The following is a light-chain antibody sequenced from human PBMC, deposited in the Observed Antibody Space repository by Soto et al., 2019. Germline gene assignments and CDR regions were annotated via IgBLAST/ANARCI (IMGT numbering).Light chain of an antibody. Sequence: SQRTQYASSRSASGGDRGASTWRASQSISSWLAWYQQKPGKAPKLLIYDASSLESGVPSRFSGSGSGTEFTLTISSLQPDDFATYYCQQYNSYSRTFGQGTKVDI. CDR3: QQYNSYSRT. V-gene: IGKV1-5*01. J-gene: IGKJ1*01. CDR2: DAS. CDR1: QSISSW.